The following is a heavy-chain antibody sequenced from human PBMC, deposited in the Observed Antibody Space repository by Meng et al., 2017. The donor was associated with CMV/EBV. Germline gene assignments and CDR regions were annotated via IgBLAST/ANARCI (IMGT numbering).Heavy chain of an antibody. Sequence: GESLKISCAASGFTFSSYSMNWVRQAPGKGLEWVSSISSSSSYISYADSVKGRFTISRDNAKNSLYLQMNSLRAEDTAVYYCARDEYSSSWYYFDYWGQGTLVTVSS. CDR2: ISSSSSYI. J-gene: IGHJ4*02. CDR3: ARDEYSSSWYYFDY. D-gene: IGHD6-13*01. CDR1: GFTFSSYS. V-gene: IGHV3-21*01.